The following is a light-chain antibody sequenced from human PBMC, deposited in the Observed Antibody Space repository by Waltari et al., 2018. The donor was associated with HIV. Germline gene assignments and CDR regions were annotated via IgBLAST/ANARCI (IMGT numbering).Light chain of an antibody. V-gene: IGKV1-5*03. J-gene: IGKJ2*01. CDR1: QTISGW. CDR2: QAS. CDR3: QQYKSYPYT. Sequence: DIQMTQSPPALSASVGDRVTITCRASQTISGWLVWYKQKPGKALKLLIYQASTLDTGVLSRFSGSRSGTEFTLTISRLQPDDFATYYCQQYKSYPYTFGQGTKLEIK.